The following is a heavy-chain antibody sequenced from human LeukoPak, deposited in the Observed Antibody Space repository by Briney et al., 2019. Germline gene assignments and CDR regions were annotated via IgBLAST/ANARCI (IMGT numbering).Heavy chain of an antibody. CDR2: IYPGYSDT. Sequence: GESLKISCKVSGYILTNNWIGWVRQVPGKGLEWMGIIYPGYSDTRYSPSFQGQVTFSVDTSTSTVYLQWSSLKASDTAIYYCARFALSSSLDYWGQGTLFTVSP. D-gene: IGHD6-13*01. J-gene: IGHJ4*02. CDR3: ARFALSSSLDY. V-gene: IGHV5-51*01. CDR1: GYILTNNW.